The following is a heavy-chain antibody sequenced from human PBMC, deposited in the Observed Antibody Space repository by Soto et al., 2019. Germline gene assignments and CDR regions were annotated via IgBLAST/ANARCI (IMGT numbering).Heavy chain of an antibody. CDR3: ALWYYDFWSGYGGFDP. V-gene: IGHV1-18*01. J-gene: IGHJ5*02. D-gene: IGHD3-3*01. Sequence: ASVKVSCKASGYTFTSYGISWVRQAPGQGLEWMGWISAYNGNTNYAQKLQGRVTMTTDTSTSTAYMELRSLRSDDTAVYYCALWYYDFWSGYGGFDPWGQGTLVTVSS. CDR2: ISAYNGNT. CDR1: GYTFTSYG.